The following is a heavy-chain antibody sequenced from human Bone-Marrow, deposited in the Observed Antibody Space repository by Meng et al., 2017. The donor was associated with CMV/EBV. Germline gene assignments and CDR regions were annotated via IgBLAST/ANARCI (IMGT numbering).Heavy chain of an antibody. CDR1: GFTFSSYD. V-gene: IGHV3-13*03. J-gene: IGHJ4*02. CDR2: IGTAGDT. Sequence: GGSLRLSCAACGFTFSSYDMHWVRQATGKGLEWVSAIGTAGDTYYPGSVKGQFTISRENAKNSLYLQMSDLRAEDTSVYYCARWGGEGSTSGFDYWGQGTLVTVSS. CDR3: ARWGGEGSTSGFDY. D-gene: IGHD2/OR15-2a*01.